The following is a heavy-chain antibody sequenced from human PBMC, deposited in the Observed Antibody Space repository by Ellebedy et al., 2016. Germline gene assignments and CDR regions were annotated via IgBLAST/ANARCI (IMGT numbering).Heavy chain of an antibody. CDR1: GFTFRRHN. V-gene: IGHV3-48*01. D-gene: IGHD3-9*01. J-gene: IGHJ2*01. CDR3: VRVGDVLTEDFDV. CDR2: ISSSSITI. Sequence: GGSLRLSCAASGFTFRRHNMNWVRQAPGKGLEWVSFISSSSITIDYADSLRGRFTISRDNARDSLFLEMTTLSAEDTAVYYCVRVGDVLTEDFDVWGRGTLVTVSS.